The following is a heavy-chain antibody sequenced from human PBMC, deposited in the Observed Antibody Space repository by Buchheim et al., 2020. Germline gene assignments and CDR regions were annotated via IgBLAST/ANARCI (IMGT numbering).Heavy chain of an antibody. J-gene: IGHJ4*02. CDR2: ISYDGSKT. V-gene: IGHV3-30*18. D-gene: IGHD3-22*01. CDR3: ANTRWGVYDSNTYN. Sequence: QGQLVESGGGVVQPGTSLRLSCAASGFTFSNYGMHWVRQAPGRGLEWVAVISYDGSKTYYADSVKGRFTISRDNLRNTLYLQMNNLRDEDTALYYGANTRWGVYDSNTYNWGQGTL. CDR1: GFTFSNYG.